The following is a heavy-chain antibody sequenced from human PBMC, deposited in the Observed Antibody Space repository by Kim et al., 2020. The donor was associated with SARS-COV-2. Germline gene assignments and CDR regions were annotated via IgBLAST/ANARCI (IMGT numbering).Heavy chain of an antibody. CDR2: ST. V-gene: IGHV3-43*01. Sequence: STYYADSVKGRFTISRDNSKNSLYLQMNSLRTEDTALYYCAKELADAFDIWGQGTMVTVSS. CDR3: AKELADAFDI. J-gene: IGHJ3*02.